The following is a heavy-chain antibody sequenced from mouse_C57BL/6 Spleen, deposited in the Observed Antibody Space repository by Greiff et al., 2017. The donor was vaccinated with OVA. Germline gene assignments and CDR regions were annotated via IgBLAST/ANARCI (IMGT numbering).Heavy chain of an antibody. CDR2: ISSGGSYT. CDR1: GFTFSSYG. CDR3: ARPRYGSSLDDWYFDV. Sequence: EVKLVESGGDLVKPGGSLKLSCAASGFTFSSYGMSWVRQTPDKRLEWVATISSGGSYTYYPDSVKGRFTISRDNAKNTLYLQMSRQKSEDTAMYYCARPRYGSSLDDWYFDVWGTGTTVTVSS. J-gene: IGHJ1*03. D-gene: IGHD1-1*01. V-gene: IGHV5-6*02.